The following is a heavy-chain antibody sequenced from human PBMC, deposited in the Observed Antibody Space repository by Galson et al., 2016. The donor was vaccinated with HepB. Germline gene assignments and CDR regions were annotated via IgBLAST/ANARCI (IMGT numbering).Heavy chain of an antibody. D-gene: IGHD1-1*01. J-gene: IGHJ6*02. Sequence: SLRLSCAASGFTFSSYVMYWVRQAPGKGLDYVSAISSNGGTTYYADSVKGRFTISRDNSKNTLYLQMSSLRAEDMAVYYCVKMYTKYAYYYYGMDVWGQGTTVTVSS. CDR3: VKMYTKYAYYYYGMDV. CDR1: GFTFSSYV. V-gene: IGHV3-64D*06. CDR2: ISSNGGTT.